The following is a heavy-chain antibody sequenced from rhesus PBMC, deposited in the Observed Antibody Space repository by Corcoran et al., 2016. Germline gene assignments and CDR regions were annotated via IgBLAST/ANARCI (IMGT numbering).Heavy chain of an antibody. CDR1: GASISSNW. Sequence: QVQLQESGPGLVKPSETLSLTCTVSGASISSNWWSWIRQPPGKGREWIGEINGNSGSTNNNPSLKSRVTISKDASKNQFSLKLSSVTAADTAVYYCARAPMIVVIYFDYWGQGVLVTVSS. J-gene: IGHJ4*01. CDR2: INGNSGST. CDR3: ARAPMIVVIYFDY. D-gene: IGHD3-28*01. V-gene: IGHV4-80*01.